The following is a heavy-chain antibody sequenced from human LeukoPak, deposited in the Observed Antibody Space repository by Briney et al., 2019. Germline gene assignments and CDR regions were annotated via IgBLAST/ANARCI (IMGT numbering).Heavy chain of an antibody. CDR1: GFTFSSYA. CDR2: ITSNGGNT. Sequence: PGGSLRLSCAASGFTFSSYAMHWVRQAPGKGPEYVSAITSNGGNTYYANSVKGRFTISRDNSKNTLYLQMGSLRAEDMAVYYCARVGSWDAFDIWGQGTMVTVSS. D-gene: IGHD1-26*01. J-gene: IGHJ3*02. V-gene: IGHV3-64*01. CDR3: ARVGSWDAFDI.